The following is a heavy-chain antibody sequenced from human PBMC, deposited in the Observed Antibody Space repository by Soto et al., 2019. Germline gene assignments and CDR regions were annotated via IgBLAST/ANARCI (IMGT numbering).Heavy chain of an antibody. CDR2: ISAYNGNT. V-gene: IGHV1-18*01. D-gene: IGHD6-19*01. CDR3: ARASDASSGWYDYYYYGMDV. CDR1: GYTFTSYG. Sequence: ASVKVSCKASGYTFTSYGISWVRQAPGQGLEWMGWISAYNGNTNYAQKLQGRVTMTTDTSTSTAYMELRSLRSDDTAVYYCARASDASSGWYDYYYYGMDVWGQGTTVTVSS. J-gene: IGHJ6*02.